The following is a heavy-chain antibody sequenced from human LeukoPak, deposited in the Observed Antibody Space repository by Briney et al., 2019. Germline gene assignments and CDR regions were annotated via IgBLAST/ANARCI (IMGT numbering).Heavy chain of an antibody. CDR2: INHSGST. CDR1: GGSFSGYY. Sequence: SETLSLTCTVYGGSFSGYYWSWIRQPPGKGLEWIGEINHSGSTNYNPSLKSRVTISVDTSKNQFSLKLSSVTAADTAVYYCATSGSYSSLFVYWGQGTLVTVSS. D-gene: IGHD1-26*01. V-gene: IGHV4-34*01. J-gene: IGHJ4*02. CDR3: ATSGSYSSLFVY.